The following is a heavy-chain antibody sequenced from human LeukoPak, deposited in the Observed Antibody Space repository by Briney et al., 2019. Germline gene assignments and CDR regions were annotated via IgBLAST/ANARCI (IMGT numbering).Heavy chain of an antibody. V-gene: IGHV3-21*01. CDR3: ARRAGAYSHPYDY. CDR2: ISSSSSYV. Sequence: PGGSLRLSCAASGFTFSSYSMNWVRQAPGKGLEWVSSISSSSSYVYYADSVKGRFTISRDNAKNSLYLQMNSLRAEDTAVYYCARRAGAYSHPYDYWGQGTLVTVSS. D-gene: IGHD4/OR15-4a*01. J-gene: IGHJ4*02. CDR1: GFTFSSYS.